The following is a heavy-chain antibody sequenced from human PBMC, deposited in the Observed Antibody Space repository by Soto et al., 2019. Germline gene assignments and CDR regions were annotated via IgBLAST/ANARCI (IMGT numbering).Heavy chain of an antibody. V-gene: IGHV3-30*18. CDR1: GFTFSSYG. CDR2: ISYDGSNK. Sequence: QVQLVESGGGVVQPGRSLRLSCAASGFTFSSYGMHWVRQAPGKGLEWVAVISYDGSNKYYADSVKGRFTISRDNSKKTLYLQMNSLRAEDTAVYYWAKELAVNTDDYWGQGTLVTVSS. J-gene: IGHJ4*02. D-gene: IGHD4-17*01. CDR3: AKELAVNTDDY.